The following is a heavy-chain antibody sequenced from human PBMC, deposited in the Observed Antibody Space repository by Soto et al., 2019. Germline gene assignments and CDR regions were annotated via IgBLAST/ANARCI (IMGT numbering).Heavy chain of an antibody. V-gene: IGHV1-69*04. J-gene: IGHJ6*03. D-gene: IGHD2-15*01. CDR3: AREAGSGGVMDV. Sequence: SVKVSCKASGGTFSSYTISWVRQAPGQGLEWMGRIIPILGIANYAQKFQGRVTITADKSTSTAYMELSSLRSEDTAVYYCAREAGSGGVMDVWGKGTTVTVSS. CDR1: GGTFSSYT. CDR2: IIPILGIA.